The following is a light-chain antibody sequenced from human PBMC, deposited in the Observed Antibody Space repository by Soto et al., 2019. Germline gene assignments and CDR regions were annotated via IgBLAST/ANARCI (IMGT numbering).Light chain of an antibody. J-gene: IGLJ1*01. CDR3: QSYDRSLSDHV. CDR2: GNS. V-gene: IGLV1-40*01. CDR1: SSNIGSNT. Sequence: QSVLTQPPSASGTPGQRVTISCSGSSSNIGSNTVNWYQQLPGTAPKLLIYGNSNRPSGVPDRFSGSKSGTSASLAITGLQAEDEADYYCQSYDRSLSDHVFGTGTQLTVL.